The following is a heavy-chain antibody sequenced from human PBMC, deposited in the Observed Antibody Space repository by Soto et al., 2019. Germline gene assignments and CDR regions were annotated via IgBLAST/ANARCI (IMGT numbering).Heavy chain of an antibody. V-gene: IGHV4-39*07. CDR3: AREVAAATFNWFDP. J-gene: IGHJ5*02. CDR1: DDSINSDKYY. D-gene: IGHD6-13*01. Sequence: SETLSLTCSVSDDSINSDKYYWGWIRQPPGKGLEWIGSIYYSGSTNYNPSLKSRVTISVDTSKNQFSLKLSSVTAADTAVYYCAREVAAATFNWFDPWGQGTLVTVSS. CDR2: IYYSGST.